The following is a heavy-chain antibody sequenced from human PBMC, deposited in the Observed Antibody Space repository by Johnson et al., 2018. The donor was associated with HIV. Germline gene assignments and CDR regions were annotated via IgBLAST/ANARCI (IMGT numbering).Heavy chain of an antibody. Sequence: MQLVESGGGVVRPGGSLRLSCAASGFTFDDYGMSWVRQAPGTGLEWVSGINWNGGSSDYADSVKGRFTISRDNAKNSLYLQRNCLRAEDTVVYYCSRDLWGVGGFDDWGQRTMVTSSS. CDR3: SRDLWGVGGFDD. V-gene: IGHV3-20*04. CDR1: GFTFDDYG. D-gene: IGHD2-21*01. CDR2: INWNGGSS. J-gene: IGHJ3*01.